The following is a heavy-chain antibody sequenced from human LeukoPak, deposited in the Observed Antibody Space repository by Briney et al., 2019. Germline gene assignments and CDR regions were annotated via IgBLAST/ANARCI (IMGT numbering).Heavy chain of an antibody. Sequence: SETLSLTCAVYGGSFSGYYWSWIRQAPGKGLEWIGEINHSGSTNYNPSLKSRVTISLHTSKNQFSLKLSSVTAADTVVYYCARGLPLFPKVKGYYMDVWGKGTTVTVSS. D-gene: IGHD2-21*01. V-gene: IGHV4-34*01. CDR1: GGSFSGYY. CDR2: INHSGST. CDR3: ARGLPLFPKVKGYYMDV. J-gene: IGHJ6*03.